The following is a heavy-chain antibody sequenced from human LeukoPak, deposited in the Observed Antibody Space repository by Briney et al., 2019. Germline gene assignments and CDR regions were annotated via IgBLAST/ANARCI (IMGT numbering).Heavy chain of an antibody. CDR2: IYYSGST. Sequence: SETLSLTCTVSGGSISSSSYYWGWIREPPGTGLEWIGSIYYSGSTYYNPSLKSRVTISVDTSKNQFSLKLSSVTAADTAVYYCARHLYSSSSRAFDIWGQGTMVTVSS. J-gene: IGHJ3*02. CDR1: GGSISSSSYY. D-gene: IGHD6-13*01. CDR3: ARHLYSSSSRAFDI. V-gene: IGHV4-39*01.